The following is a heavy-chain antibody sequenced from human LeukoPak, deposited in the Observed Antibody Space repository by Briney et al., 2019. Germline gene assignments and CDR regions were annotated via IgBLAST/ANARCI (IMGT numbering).Heavy chain of an antibody. CDR2: ISAYNGNT. V-gene: IGHV1-18*01. J-gene: IGHJ4*02. Sequence: ASVKVSCKASGYTFTSYGISWVRQAPGQGLEWMGWISAYNGNTNYAQKLQGRVTTTTDTSTSTAYMELRSLRSDDTAVYYCARGPWSSGYPTPPDYWGQGTLVTVSS. CDR3: ARGPWSSGYPTPPDY. D-gene: IGHD3-22*01. CDR1: GYTFTSYG.